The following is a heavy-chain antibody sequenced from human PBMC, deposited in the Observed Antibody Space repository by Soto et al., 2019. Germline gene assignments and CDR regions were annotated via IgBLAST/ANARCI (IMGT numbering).Heavy chain of an antibody. V-gene: IGHV3-23*01. CDR2: ISGSGGST. CDR3: EKGGRGPAGGHLDY. Sequence: EVQLLESGGGLVQPGGSLRLSCAASGFTFSSYAMSWVRQAPGKGLEWVSAISGSGGSTYYADSVKGRFTISRDNSKNALYLQMHRLRAEDTAVSYCEKGGRGPAGGHLDYWGQGTLVTVSS. CDR1: GFTFSSYA. D-gene: IGHD3-16*01. J-gene: IGHJ4*02.